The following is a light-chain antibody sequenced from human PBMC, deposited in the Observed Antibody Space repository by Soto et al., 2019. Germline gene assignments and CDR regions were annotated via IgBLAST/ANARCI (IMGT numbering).Light chain of an antibody. CDR3: SSYTSSSTLGV. CDR2: DVS. J-gene: IGLJ1*01. CDR1: SSDVGGYNY. V-gene: IGLV2-14*01. Sequence: QSSLTQPASVSGSPGQSTTISCTGTSSDVGGYNYVSWYQQHPGKAPKLMIYDVSNRPSGVSIRFSGSMSGNTASLSISWLQAEDEADYYCSSYTSSSTLGVFGTGTK.